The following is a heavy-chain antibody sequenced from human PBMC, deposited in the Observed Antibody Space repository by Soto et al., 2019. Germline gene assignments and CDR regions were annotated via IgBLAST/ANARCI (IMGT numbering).Heavy chain of an antibody. CDR1: GGSISSSPYY. CDR3: ARHGPLTNNWNQLNC. V-gene: IGHV4-39*01. J-gene: IGHJ4*02. D-gene: IGHD1-1*01. Sequence: QLQLQESGPGLVKPSETLSLTCTVSGGSISSSPYYWAWIRQPPGKGLQWIGNIYYNGNTFYNPSLRSRVTISIDTSKSQCSLGLSSVTASDTAVYYCARHGPLTNNWNQLNCWGQGTLATVSS. CDR2: IYYNGNT.